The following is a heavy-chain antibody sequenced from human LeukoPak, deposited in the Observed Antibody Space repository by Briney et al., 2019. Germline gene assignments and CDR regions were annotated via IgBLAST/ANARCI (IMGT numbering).Heavy chain of an antibody. CDR3: ARDLGGGYDFYYFDY. CDR2: IIPIFGTA. D-gene: IGHD3-3*01. CDR1: GGTFSSYA. J-gene: IGHJ4*02. V-gene: IGHV1-69*13. Sequence: SVTVSCKASGGTFSSYAISWVRQAPGQGLEWMGGIIPIFGTANYAQKFQSRVTITADESTSTAYMELSSLRSEDTAVYYCARDLGGGYDFYYFDYWGQGTLVTVSS.